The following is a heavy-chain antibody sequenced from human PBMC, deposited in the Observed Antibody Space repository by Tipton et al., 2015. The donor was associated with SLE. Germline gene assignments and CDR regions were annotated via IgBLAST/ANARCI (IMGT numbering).Heavy chain of an antibody. V-gene: IGHV3-7*01. CDR3: ARGGSNSAMYWED. J-gene: IGHJ4*02. CDR2: IDEDGSDK. Sequence: SLRLSCAGSGFTFSSYAMHWVRQAPGKGLEWVANIDEDGSDKFYVDSVKGRFTVSRDNTKNSLYLQMNNLRVDDTAVYYCARGGSNSAMYWEDWGQGTVVTVSS. CDR1: GFTFSSYA. D-gene: IGHD2-8*02.